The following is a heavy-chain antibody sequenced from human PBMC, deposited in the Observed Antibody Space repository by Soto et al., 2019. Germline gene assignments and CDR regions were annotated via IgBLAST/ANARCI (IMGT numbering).Heavy chain of an antibody. CDR3: ARDLEAARPGY. Sequence: PSETLSLTCSVSGGSIISYYWSWIRQPPGKGLEWIGYIYYSGSTNYNPSLKSRVTISVDTSKNQFSLKLSSVTAADTAVYYCARDLEAARPGYWGQGTLVTVSS. CDR1: GGSIISYY. J-gene: IGHJ4*02. V-gene: IGHV4-59*01. CDR2: IYYSGST. D-gene: IGHD6-6*01.